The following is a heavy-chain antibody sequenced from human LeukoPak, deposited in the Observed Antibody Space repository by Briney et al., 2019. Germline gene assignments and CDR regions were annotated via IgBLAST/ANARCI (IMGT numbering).Heavy chain of an antibody. Sequence: SETLSLTCTVSGGSISGYYWSWIRQPPGKGLEWIGYIYYSGSTNYNPSLKSRVTISVDTSKNQFSLKLSSVTAADTAVYYCARAPYGSGDFDYWGQGTLVTVSS. V-gene: IGHV4-59*01. CDR3: ARAPYGSGDFDY. J-gene: IGHJ4*02. CDR1: GGSISGYY. CDR2: IYYSGST. D-gene: IGHD3-10*01.